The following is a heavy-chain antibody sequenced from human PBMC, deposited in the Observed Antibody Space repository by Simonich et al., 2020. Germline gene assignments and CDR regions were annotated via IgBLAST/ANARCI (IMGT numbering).Heavy chain of an antibody. CDR2: INPNSGGT. CDR1: GYTFTGYY. V-gene: IGHV1-2*02. D-gene: IGHD6-13*01. CDR3: ARSHIAAAGTGYFQH. J-gene: IGHJ1*01. Sequence: QVQLVQSGAEGKKPGASVKVSCKASGYTFTGYYMHWVRQAPGQGLEWMGWINPNSGGTNDAQKFQGRVTMTRDTSISTAYMELSRLRSDDTAVYYCARSHIAAAGTGYFQHWGQGTLVTVSS.